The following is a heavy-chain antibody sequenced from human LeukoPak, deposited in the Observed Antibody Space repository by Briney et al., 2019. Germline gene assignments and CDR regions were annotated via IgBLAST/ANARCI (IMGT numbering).Heavy chain of an antibody. J-gene: IGHJ6*03. Sequence: SETLSLTCAVSGVSINSGGYSWSWIRQPAGKGLEWIGYISHSGSTSYNPSLKSRVTISVDRSKNQFSLKLSSVTAADTAVYYCARRDDYYYYYMDVWGKGTTVTVSS. CDR3: ARRDDYYYYYMDV. CDR2: ISHSGST. CDR1: GVSINSGGYS. V-gene: IGHV4-30-2*01.